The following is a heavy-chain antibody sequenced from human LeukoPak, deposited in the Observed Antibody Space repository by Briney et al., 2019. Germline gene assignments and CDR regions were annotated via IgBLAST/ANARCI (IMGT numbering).Heavy chain of an antibody. J-gene: IGHJ4*02. CDR3: TRVEMADWVVAY. CDR1: GFTFGDYT. Sequence: GGSLRLSCTASGFTFGDYTMNWVRQAPGKGLEWVGFIRSKTYGGTTKFAASVKDRFTISRDDSKSIAYLQMNSLKTEDTAVYYCTRVEMADWVVAYWGQGTLVTVSS. D-gene: IGHD5-24*01. V-gene: IGHV3-49*04. CDR2: IRSKTYGGTT.